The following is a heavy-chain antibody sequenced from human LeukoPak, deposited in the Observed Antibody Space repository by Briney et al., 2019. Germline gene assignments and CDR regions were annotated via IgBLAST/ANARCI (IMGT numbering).Heavy chain of an antibody. CDR3: ARDVGRSYDLDY. Sequence: GASVKVSCKASGYTLTSYGISWVRQAPGQGPEWMGWISAYNGNTDYAQSLQGRVTMTIDTSTSTVYMELRSLRSDDTAVYYCARDVGRSYDLDYWGQGTLVTVSS. CDR2: ISAYNGNT. CDR1: GYTLTSYG. V-gene: IGHV1-18*01. D-gene: IGHD3-16*01. J-gene: IGHJ4*02.